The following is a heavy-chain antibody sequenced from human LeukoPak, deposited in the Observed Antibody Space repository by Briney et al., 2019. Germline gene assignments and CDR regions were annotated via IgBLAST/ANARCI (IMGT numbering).Heavy chain of an antibody. J-gene: IGHJ6*01. V-gene: IGHV3-33*01. D-gene: IGHD2-2*01. CDR2: IWYDGSNE. Sequence: GGSLRLSCAASGFTFSRHGMHWVRQAPGKGLEWMAVIWYDGSNEYYADSVKGRFTISRDNAKNTLYLQMNSLRAEDTAVYYCARGPPVDYYGMDVWGQGTTVTVSS. CDR3: ARGPPVDYYGMDV. CDR1: GFTFSRHG.